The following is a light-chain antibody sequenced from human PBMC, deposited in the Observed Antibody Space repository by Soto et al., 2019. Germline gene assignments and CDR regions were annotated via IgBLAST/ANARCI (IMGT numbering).Light chain of an antibody. Sequence: QSALTQPASVSGSPGQSINISCTGTSSDVGSYDVVSWYQQHPGKAPKLIIYEGTKRPPGVSNRLSGSKSGNTASLTISGLQAEDEADYYCGSSAGSRILPWGFGG. CDR2: EGT. V-gene: IGLV2-23*01. CDR3: GSSAGSRILPWG. J-gene: IGLJ3*02. CDR1: SSDVGSYDV.